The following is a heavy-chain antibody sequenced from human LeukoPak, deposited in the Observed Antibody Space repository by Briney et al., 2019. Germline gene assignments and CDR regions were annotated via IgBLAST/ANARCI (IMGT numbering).Heavy chain of an antibody. CDR1: GFTFSSYA. Sequence: GGSLRLSCAASGFTFSSYAMSWARQAPGKGLEWVSAISGSGGSTYYADSVKGRFTISRDNSKNTLYLQMNSLRAEDTAVYYCAKASYVSIVTWFDPWGQGTLVTVSS. D-gene: IGHD2/OR15-2a*01. J-gene: IGHJ5*02. CDR2: ISGSGGST. CDR3: AKASYVSIVTWFDP. V-gene: IGHV3-23*01.